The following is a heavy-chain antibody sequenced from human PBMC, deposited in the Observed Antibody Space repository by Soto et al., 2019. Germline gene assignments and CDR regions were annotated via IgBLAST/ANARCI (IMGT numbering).Heavy chain of an antibody. D-gene: IGHD5-18*01. Sequence: SVKVSCKASGGTFSSCAISWVRQAPGQGLEWMGGIIPIFGTANYAQKFQGRVTITADESTSTAYMELSSLRSEDTAVYYCARSDVDTAMAWYYYGMDVWGQGTTVTVSS. J-gene: IGHJ6*02. CDR3: ARSDVDTAMAWYYYGMDV. CDR1: GGTFSSCA. V-gene: IGHV1-69*13. CDR2: IIPIFGTA.